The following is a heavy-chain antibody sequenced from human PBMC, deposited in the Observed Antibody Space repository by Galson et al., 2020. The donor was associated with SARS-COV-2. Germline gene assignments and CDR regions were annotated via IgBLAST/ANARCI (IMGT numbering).Heavy chain of an antibody. CDR2: IWYDGSNK. CDR3: AKSERDSSSWYASYMDV. Sequence: GGSLRLSCAASGFTFSSYGMHWVRQAPGKGLEWVAVIWYDGSNKYYADSVKGRFTISRDNSKNTLYLQMNSLRAEDTAVYYCAKSERDSSSWYASYMDVWGKGTTVTVSS. D-gene: IGHD6-13*01. CDR1: GFTFSSYG. V-gene: IGHV3-33*06. J-gene: IGHJ6*03.